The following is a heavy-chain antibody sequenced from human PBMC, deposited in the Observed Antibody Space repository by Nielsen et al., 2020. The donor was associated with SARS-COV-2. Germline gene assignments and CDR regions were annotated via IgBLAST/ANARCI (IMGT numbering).Heavy chain of an antibody. CDR3: ARANGSSSWYEASWYYYMDV. V-gene: IGHV3-13*01. J-gene: IGHJ6*03. CDR2: IGTAGDT. CDR1: GFTFSSYD. D-gene: IGHD6-13*01. Sequence: ETLSLTCAASGFTFSSYDMHWVRQATGKGLEWVSAIGTAGDTYYPGSVKGRFTISRENAKNSLYLQMNSLRAGDTAVYYCARANGSSSWYEASWYYYMDVWGKGTTVTVSS.